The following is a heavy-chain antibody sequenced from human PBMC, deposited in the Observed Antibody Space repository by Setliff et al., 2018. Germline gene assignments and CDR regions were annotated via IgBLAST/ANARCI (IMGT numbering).Heavy chain of an antibody. CDR2: IYYSGST. V-gene: IGHV4-39*01. CDR1: GGSISSSSYY. J-gene: IGHJ5*02. D-gene: IGHD6-6*01. CDR3: ASCLAARRGGWFDP. Sequence: TSETLCLTCTVSGGSISSSSYYWGWIRQPPGKGLEWIGSIYYSGSTYYNPSLKSRVTISVVTSKNQFSLKLSSVTAADTAVYYCASCLAARRGGWFDPWGQGTLVTVSS.